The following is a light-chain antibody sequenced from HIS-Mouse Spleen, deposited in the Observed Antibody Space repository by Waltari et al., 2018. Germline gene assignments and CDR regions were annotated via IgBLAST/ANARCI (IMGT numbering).Light chain of an antibody. V-gene: IGKV3-15*01. CDR2: GAS. Sequence: EIVMTQSPATLSVSPGERATLYCRASQSVSSNLAWYKQKPGQAPRLLIYGASTRATGIPARFSGSGSGTEFTLTISSLQSEDFAVYYCQQYNNWPLTFGGGTKVEIK. CDR1: QSVSSN. CDR3: QQYNNWPLT. J-gene: IGKJ4*01.